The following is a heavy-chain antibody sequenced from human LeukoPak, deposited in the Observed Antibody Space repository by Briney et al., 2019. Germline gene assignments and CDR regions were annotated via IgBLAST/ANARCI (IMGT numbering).Heavy chain of an antibody. V-gene: IGHV3-33*06. D-gene: IGHD4-11*01. CDR2: IWSDATNQ. CDR3: AKDIQRGFDYTNSLDY. Sequence: PGKSLRLSCAASGFIFSDYGMHWVRQAPGKGLEWVAVIWSDATNQYCADSVRGRFAISRDDSTSMVYLQMNSLRAEDTAVYFCAKDIQRGFDYTNSLDYWGQGTLVTVSS. J-gene: IGHJ4*02. CDR1: GFIFSDYG.